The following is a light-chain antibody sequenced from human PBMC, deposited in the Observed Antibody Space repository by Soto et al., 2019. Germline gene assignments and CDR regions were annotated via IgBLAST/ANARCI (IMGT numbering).Light chain of an antibody. CDR3: TSWTTSTTMI. CDR2: DVN. J-gene: IGLJ2*01. CDR1: SSDIGAYNF. V-gene: IGLV2-14*03. Sequence: QSALTQPASVSGSPGQSITISCTGTSSDIGAYNFDSWYQQHPGKAPKLMLYDVNIRPSGVSNRFSGPKSGNTASLTISGLQAEDEADYYCTSWTTSTTMIFGGGTQLTVL.